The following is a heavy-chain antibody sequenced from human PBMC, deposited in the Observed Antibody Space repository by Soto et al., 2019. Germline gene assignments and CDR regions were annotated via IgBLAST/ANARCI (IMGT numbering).Heavy chain of an antibody. J-gene: IGHJ4*02. D-gene: IGHD2-2*02. CDR2: MNQDGSQI. CDR1: GFTFSKYW. V-gene: IGHV3-7*01. CDR3: ARDQGPNTREY. Sequence: EVQVVESGGGLVQPGGSLRISCAVSGFTFSKYWMTWVRQAPGKGLEWVAYMNQDGSQIYYVDSLSGRFTISRDNAKNSLYQQMNGLIAVHTAVYDCARDQGPNTREYWGQLTPVTVSS.